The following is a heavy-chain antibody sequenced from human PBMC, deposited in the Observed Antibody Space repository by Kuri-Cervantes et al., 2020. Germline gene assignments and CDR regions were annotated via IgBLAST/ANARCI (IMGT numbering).Heavy chain of an antibody. CDR1: GGSISSYY. CDR3: ARGGFWGARNDAFDI. CDR2: IYYSGST. Sequence: SETLSLTCTVSGGSISSYYWSWIRQPPGKGLEWIGYIYYSGSTNYNPSLKSRVTISVDTSKNQFSLKLSSVTAADTAVYYCARGGFWGARNDAFDIWGQGTMVTVSS. D-gene: IGHD3-10*01. V-gene: IGHV4-59*12. J-gene: IGHJ3*02.